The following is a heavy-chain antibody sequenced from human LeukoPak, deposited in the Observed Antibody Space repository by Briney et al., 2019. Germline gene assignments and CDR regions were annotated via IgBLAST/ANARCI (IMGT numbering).Heavy chain of an antibody. J-gene: IGHJ5*02. CDR3: ARDRAPLTTTAVGFDP. V-gene: IGHV1-46*01. Sequence: GASVKVSCKASGYTFTTYYMHWVRQAPGQGLEWMGITNPSGGSTTYAQKFQGRVTMTRDTSTSTVYMGLNNLRSEDTAVYYCARDRAPLTTTAVGFDPWGQGSPVTVSS. CDR2: TNPSGGST. D-gene: IGHD4/OR15-4a*01. CDR1: GYTFTTYY.